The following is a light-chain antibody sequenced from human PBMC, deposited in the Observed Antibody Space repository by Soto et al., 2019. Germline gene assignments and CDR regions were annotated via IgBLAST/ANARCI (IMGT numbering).Light chain of an antibody. CDR2: DVD. CDR3: SSYTSSSTVV. V-gene: IGLV2-14*01. Sequence: QSALTQPASIPGSPGQSITISCTGTSSDVGGYNYVSWYQQHPRKAPKLMIYDVDNRPSGVSYRFTGSKSGKTASLTISGLQAEDEADYYCSSYTSSSTVVFGGGTKLTVL. CDR1: SSDVGGYNY. J-gene: IGLJ2*01.